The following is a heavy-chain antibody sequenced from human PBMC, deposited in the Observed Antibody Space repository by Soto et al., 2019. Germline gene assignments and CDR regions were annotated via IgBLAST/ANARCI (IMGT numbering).Heavy chain of an antibody. V-gene: IGHV4-30-2*01. Sequence: TLSLTCTVSGASLTYGGYSWVWIRQTPGKGLEWIGYINHLETTFYNPSFESRLTLSIDRAKNQFSLNLNSMSAADRAVYFCARGGGSDSFDYWGQEILVTASS. CDR1: GASLTYGGYS. D-gene: IGHD1-26*01. CDR2: INHLETT. CDR3: ARGGGSDSFDY. J-gene: IGHJ4*02.